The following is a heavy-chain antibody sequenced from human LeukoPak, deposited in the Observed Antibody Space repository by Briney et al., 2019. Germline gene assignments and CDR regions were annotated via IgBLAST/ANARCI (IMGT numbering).Heavy chain of an antibody. V-gene: IGHV5-51*01. Sequence: GESLKISCKGSGYSSTNYWIAWARQMPGKGLEWIGIIFPGDSDTRYSPSFQGQVTISVDKSIGTAYLQWSSLKASDTAIYYCARTDSSSWLHYFDYWGQGTLLTVSS. D-gene: IGHD6-13*01. CDR2: IFPGDSDT. CDR3: ARTDSSSWLHYFDY. CDR1: GYSSTNYW. J-gene: IGHJ4*02.